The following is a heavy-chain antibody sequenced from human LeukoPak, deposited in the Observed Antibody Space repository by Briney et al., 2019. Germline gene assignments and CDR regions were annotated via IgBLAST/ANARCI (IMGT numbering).Heavy chain of an antibody. D-gene: IGHD2-2*01. CDR2: INTNTGNP. CDR3: ARDPTYCSSTSCSSHHYYGMDV. J-gene: IGHJ6*02. V-gene: IGHV7-4-1*02. Sequence: ASVKVSCKASGYTFTSYAMNWVRPAPGQGLEWMGWINTNTGNPTYAQGFTGRFVFSLDTSVSTAYLQISSLKAEDTAVYYRARDPTYCSSTSCSSHHYYGMDVWGQGTTVTVSS. CDR1: GYTFTSYA.